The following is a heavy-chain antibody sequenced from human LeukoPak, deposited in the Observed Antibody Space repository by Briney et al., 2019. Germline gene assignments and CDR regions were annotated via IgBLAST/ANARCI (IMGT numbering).Heavy chain of an antibody. V-gene: IGHV1-69*05. CDR1: GGTFSIYA. Sequence: SVKLSCKASGGTFSIYAISWVRQAPGQGLEWMGGIIPIFGTANYAQKFQGRVTITTDESTSTAYMELSSLRSEDTAVYYCARGRFGGAREHAFDIWGQGTMVTVSS. D-gene: IGHD3-16*01. J-gene: IGHJ3*02. CDR3: ARGRFGGAREHAFDI. CDR2: IIPIFGTA.